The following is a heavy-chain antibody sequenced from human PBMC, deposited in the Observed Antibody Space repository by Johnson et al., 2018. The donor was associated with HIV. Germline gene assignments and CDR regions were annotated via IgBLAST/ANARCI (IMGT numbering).Heavy chain of an antibody. J-gene: IGHJ3*02. D-gene: IGHD6-6*01. CDR2: IKSDGSST. CDR3: AKDRGAARAFDAFDI. V-gene: IGHV3-74*01. Sequence: VQLVESGGGLVQPGGSLRLSCAVSGFSFSNYWMEWVRQAPGKGLVWVSRIKSDGSSTTYADSVKGRFTISRDNSKNTLYLQMNSLRAEDTAVYYCAKDRGAARAFDAFDIWGQGTMVTVSS. CDR1: GFSFSNYW.